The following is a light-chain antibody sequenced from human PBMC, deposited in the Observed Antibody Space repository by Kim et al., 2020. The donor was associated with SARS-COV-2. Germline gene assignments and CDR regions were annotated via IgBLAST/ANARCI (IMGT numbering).Light chain of an antibody. J-gene: IGLJ3*02. Sequence: SSELTQDPAVSVALGQTVRITCQGDSLRSYYASWYQQKPGQPPVLVFYGKNNRPSGIPDRFSGSYSGNTASLTITAAQAEDEADYYCNSRESSANHWMFGGGTQLTVL. CDR3: NSRESSANHWM. V-gene: IGLV3-19*01. CDR2: GKN. CDR1: SLRSYY.